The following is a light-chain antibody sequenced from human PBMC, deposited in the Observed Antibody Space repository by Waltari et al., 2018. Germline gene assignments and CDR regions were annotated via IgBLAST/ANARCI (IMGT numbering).Light chain of an antibody. V-gene: IGKV3-20*01. CDR3: QQYGGSPPYT. Sequence: EIVLTQSPGTLSLSPGSRVTLSCRASQSVSSNYLAWYQHKPGQAPRLLMYGASTRATGIPDRFSGSGSGTDFALTISRLEPADFVVYYCQQYGGSPPYTFGQGTKLEIK. CDR1: QSVSSNY. CDR2: GAS. J-gene: IGKJ2*01.